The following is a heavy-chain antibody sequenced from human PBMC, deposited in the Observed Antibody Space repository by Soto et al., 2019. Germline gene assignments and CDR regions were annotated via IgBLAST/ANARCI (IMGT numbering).Heavy chain of an antibody. CDR2: INHSGST. Sequence: SETLSLTCAVYGGSFSGYYWSWIRQPPGKGLEWIGEINHSGSTNYNPSLKSRVTISVDTSKNQFSLKLSSVTAADTAVYYCARGIVLMVYAIPSRHSWFDPWGQGTLVTVSS. V-gene: IGHV4-34*01. CDR3: ARGIVLMVYAIPSRHSWFDP. J-gene: IGHJ5*02. CDR1: GGSFSGYY. D-gene: IGHD2-8*01.